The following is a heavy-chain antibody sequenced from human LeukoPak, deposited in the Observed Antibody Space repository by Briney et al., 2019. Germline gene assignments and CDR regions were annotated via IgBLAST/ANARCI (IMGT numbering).Heavy chain of an antibody. Sequence: SETLSLTCTVSDASISSYSWSWIRQPGGKGLEWIGRIYSSGSTNYNPSLKSRVTMSADTSKNHFSLKLSSVTAADTAVYYCARDPAPDAFDIWGQGTVVTVSS. CDR1: DASISSYS. J-gene: IGHJ3*02. CDR2: IYSSGST. V-gene: IGHV4-4*07. CDR3: ARDPAPDAFDI.